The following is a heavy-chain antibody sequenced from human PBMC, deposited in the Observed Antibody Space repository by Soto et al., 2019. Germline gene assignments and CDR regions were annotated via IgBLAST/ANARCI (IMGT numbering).Heavy chain of an antibody. J-gene: IGHJ4*02. V-gene: IGHV3-30*18. D-gene: IGHD4-17*01. CDR2: ISYDGSNK. CDR3: AKDLLRDYGDYVNDFDY. Sequence: GGSLRLSCAASGFTFSSYGMHWVRQAPGKGLEWVAVISYDGSNKYYADSVKGRFTISRDNSKNTLYLQMNSLRAEDTAVYYCAKDLLRDYGDYVNDFDYWGQGTLVTVSS. CDR1: GFTFSSYG.